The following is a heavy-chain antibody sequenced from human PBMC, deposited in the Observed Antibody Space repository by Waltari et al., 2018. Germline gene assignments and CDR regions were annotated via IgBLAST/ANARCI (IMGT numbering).Heavy chain of an antibody. CDR1: GGSLNNFY. CDR3: ARTKGDWFEELFLMDF. V-gene: IGHV4-34*01. J-gene: IGHJ4*02. CDR2: ISHSGAT. Sequence: HVQLQHWGAGLLEPSETPSLTCAVYGGSLNNFYWTWIRQPPGKGLEWIGAISHSGATNYLPSLKSRVVISIDKSKNHFSLNLTSVTAADTGIYYCARTKGDWFEELFLMDFWGQGTQVTVSP. D-gene: IGHD3-10*01.